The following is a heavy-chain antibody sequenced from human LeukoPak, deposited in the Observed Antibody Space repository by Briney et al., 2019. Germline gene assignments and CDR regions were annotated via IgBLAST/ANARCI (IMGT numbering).Heavy chain of an antibody. D-gene: IGHD3-22*01. CDR3: AREHYDSSGYYLGSDY. CDR1: GFTFSSYS. J-gene: IGHJ4*02. V-gene: IGHV3-48*04. Sequence: GGSLRLSCAASGFTFSSYSMNWVRQAPGKGLEWVSYISSSSNTIYYADSVKGRFTISRDNAKNSLYLQMNSLRAEDTAVYYCAREHYDSSGYYLGSDYWGQGTLVTVSS. CDR2: ISSSSNTI.